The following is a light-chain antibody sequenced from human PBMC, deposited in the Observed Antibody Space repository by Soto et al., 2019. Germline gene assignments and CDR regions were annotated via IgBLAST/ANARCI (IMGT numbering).Light chain of an antibody. CDR1: SSDVGGYNY. Sequence: QSALTQPASVSGSPGQSITISCIGTSSDVGGYNYVSWYQHHPGKVPKLMIYEVTNRPSGLSYRFSGSKSGNTASLTISGLQAEDEANYYCTSFRTGSTLVVFGGGTKLTVL. J-gene: IGLJ3*02. CDR2: EVT. V-gene: IGLV2-14*01. CDR3: TSFRTGSTLVV.